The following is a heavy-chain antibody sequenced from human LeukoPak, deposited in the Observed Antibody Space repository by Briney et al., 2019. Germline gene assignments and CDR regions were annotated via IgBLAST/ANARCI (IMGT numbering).Heavy chain of an antibody. V-gene: IGHV3-21*01. J-gene: IGHJ4*02. D-gene: IGHD5-18*01. CDR1: GFTFSSYS. CDR3: ARSARGYSYGYALWDY. CDR2: ISSSSSYI. Sequence: KSGGSLRLSCAASGFTFSSYSMNWVRQAPGKGLEWVSSISSSSSYIYYADSVKGRFTISRDNAKNTLYLQMNSLRAEDTAVYYCARSARGYSYGYALWDYWGQGTLVTVSS.